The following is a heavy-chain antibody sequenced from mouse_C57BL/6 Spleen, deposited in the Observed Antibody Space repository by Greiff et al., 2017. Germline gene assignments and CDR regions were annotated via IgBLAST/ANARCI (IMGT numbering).Heavy chain of an antibody. D-gene: IGHD2-2*01. Sequence: EVMLVESGGGLVQPGGSLSLSCAASGFTFTDYYMSWVRQPPGKALEWLGFIRNKANGYTTEYSASVKGRFTISRDNSQSILYLQMNALRAEDSATYYCARSPAIYYGYDGNAMDYWGQGTSVTVSS. CDR2: IRNKANGYTT. CDR3: ARSPAIYYGYDGNAMDY. V-gene: IGHV7-3*01. CDR1: GFTFTDYY. J-gene: IGHJ4*01.